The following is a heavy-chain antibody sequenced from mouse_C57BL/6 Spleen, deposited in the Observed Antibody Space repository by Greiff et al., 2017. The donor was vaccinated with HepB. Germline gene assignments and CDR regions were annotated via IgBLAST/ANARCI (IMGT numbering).Heavy chain of an antibody. CDR3: ASNYGEGFAY. J-gene: IGHJ3*01. D-gene: IGHD1-1*01. Sequence: EVKLVESGGGLVKPGGSLKLSCAASGFTFSSYAMSWVRQTPEKRLEWVATISDGGSYTYYPDNVKGRFTISRDNAKNNLYLQMSHLKSEDTAMYYCASNYGEGFAYWGQGTLVTVSA. CDR2: ISDGGSYT. V-gene: IGHV5-4*03. CDR1: GFTFSSYA.